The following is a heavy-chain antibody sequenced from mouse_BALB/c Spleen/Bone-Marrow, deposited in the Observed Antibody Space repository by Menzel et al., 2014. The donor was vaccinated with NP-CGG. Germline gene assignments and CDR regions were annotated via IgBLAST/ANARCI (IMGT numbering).Heavy chain of an antibody. CDR3: ARRPDYGYSSYAMDY. CDR1: GFSLTSYG. Sequence: VMLVESGPGLVQPSQSLSITCTVSGFSLTSYGVHWVRQSPGEGLEWLGVIWSGGSTDYNAAFISRLSISKDNSKSQVFFKMNSLQADDTAIYYCARRPDYGYSSYAMDYWGQGTSVTVSS. J-gene: IGHJ4*01. V-gene: IGHV2-4-1*01. CDR2: IWSGGST. D-gene: IGHD1-2*01.